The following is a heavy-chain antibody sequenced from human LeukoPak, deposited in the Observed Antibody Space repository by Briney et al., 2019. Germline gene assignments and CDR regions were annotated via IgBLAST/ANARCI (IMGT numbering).Heavy chain of an antibody. CDR2: ISPTGNSL. CDR3: ARENWGTGDY. J-gene: IGHJ4*02. CDR1: GFNFPGCY. D-gene: IGHD7-27*01. Sequence: GGSLRLSCAASGFNFPGCYMSWIRQAPGKGLEWVAYISPTGNSLNYADSVKGRFTISRDNSKNSLYLQMDSLRAEDTAMYYCARENWGTGDYWGQGTLVTVSS. V-gene: IGHV3-11*01.